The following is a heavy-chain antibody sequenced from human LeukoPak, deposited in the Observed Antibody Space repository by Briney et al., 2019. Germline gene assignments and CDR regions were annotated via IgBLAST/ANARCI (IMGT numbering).Heavy chain of an antibody. J-gene: IGHJ4*02. V-gene: IGHV1-69*06. Sequence: SVKVSCKASGGTFSSYAISWVRQAPGQGLEWMGGIIPIFGTANYAQKFQGRVTITADKSTSTAYMELRSLTSDDTALYYCARDDYTGSSGGFDYWGQGTLVTVSS. CDR2: IIPIFGTA. CDR3: ARDDYTGSSGGFDY. CDR1: GGTFSSYA. D-gene: IGHD5-12*01.